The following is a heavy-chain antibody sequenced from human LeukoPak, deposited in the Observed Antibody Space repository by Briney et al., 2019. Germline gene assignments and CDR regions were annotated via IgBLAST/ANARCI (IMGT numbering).Heavy chain of an antibody. CDR3: ANKVYCSSTSCYPAGY. Sequence: SETLSLTCAVSGGSISSSNWWSWVRQPPGKGLEWIGEIYHSGTTNYNPSLESRVTISLDTSNNQFFLDLNSVTAADTAVYYCANKVYCSSTSCYPAGYWGQGTLVTVSS. V-gene: IGHV4-4*02. CDR1: GGSISSSNW. D-gene: IGHD2-2*01. J-gene: IGHJ4*02. CDR2: IYHSGTT.